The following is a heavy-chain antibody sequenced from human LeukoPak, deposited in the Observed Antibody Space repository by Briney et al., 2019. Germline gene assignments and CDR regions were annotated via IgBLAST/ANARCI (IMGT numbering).Heavy chain of an antibody. CDR2: MNPNSGNT. D-gene: IGHD3-10*01. Sequence: ASVKVSCKASGYTFTSYDINWVRQATGQGLEWTGWMNPNSGNTGYAQKFQGRVTMTRNTSISTAYMELSSLRSEDTAVYYCARVRQLLWFGELTYYYDMDVWGQGTTVTVSS. CDR3: ARVRQLLWFGELTYYYDMDV. V-gene: IGHV1-8*01. J-gene: IGHJ6*02. CDR1: GYTFTSYD.